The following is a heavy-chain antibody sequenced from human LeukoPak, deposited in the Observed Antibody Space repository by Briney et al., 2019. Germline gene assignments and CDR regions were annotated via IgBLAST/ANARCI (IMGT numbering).Heavy chain of an antibody. Sequence: SETLSLTCTVSGGSISSADYYWSWIRQPPGKGPEWIGYIYYSGSTYYNPSLKSRLTMSVDTSKNQFSLKLSSVTAADTAVYYCARLDPLYYYGMDVWGQGTTVTVSS. V-gene: IGHV4-30-4*01. J-gene: IGHJ6*02. CDR2: IYYSGST. CDR1: GGSISSADYY. CDR3: ARLDPLYYYGMDV.